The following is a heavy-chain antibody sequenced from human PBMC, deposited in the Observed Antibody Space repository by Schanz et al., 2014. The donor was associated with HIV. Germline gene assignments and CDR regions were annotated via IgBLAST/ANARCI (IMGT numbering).Heavy chain of an antibody. CDR3: ARGNYDFWSGYYAAYYYGMDV. D-gene: IGHD3-3*01. V-gene: IGHV3-7*03. Sequence: EEQLLESGGGTVQPGGSLRLSCVASGFPFRNFWLSWVRQAPGKGLEWVANMRPDAVEKYYVDSVKGRFTISRDNARNSLYLQMNSLRAEDTAVYYCARGNYDFWSGYYAAYYYGMDVWGQGTTVTVSS. J-gene: IGHJ6*02. CDR1: GFPFRNFW. CDR2: MRPDAVEK.